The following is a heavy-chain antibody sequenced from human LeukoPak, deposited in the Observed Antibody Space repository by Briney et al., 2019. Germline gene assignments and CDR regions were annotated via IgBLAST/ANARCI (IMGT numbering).Heavy chain of an antibody. Sequence: SETLSLTCTVSGGSISSYYWNWIRQPPGKGLEWIGYIYYSGSTNYNPSLESRVTISVDTSKNQFSLKLSSVTAADTAVYYCARLGYDILTGYRRDWFDPWGQGTLVTVSS. V-gene: IGHV4-59*12. J-gene: IGHJ5*02. D-gene: IGHD3-9*01. CDR3: ARLGYDILTGYRRDWFDP. CDR2: IYYSGST. CDR1: GGSISSYY.